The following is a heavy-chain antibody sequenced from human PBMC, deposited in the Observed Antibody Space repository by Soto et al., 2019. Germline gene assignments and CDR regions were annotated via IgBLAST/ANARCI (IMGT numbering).Heavy chain of an antibody. D-gene: IGHD2-21*02. CDR2: IYYSGST. V-gene: IGHV4-61*01. J-gene: IGHJ4*02. CDR3: ARERGDWGRALDY. CDR1: GGSVSSGSYY. Sequence: QVQLQESGPGLVKPSETLSLTCTVSGGSVSSGSYYWSWIRQPPGKGLEWIGYIYYSGSTNYNPSLKSRVTISVDTSKNQFSLKLSSVTAADTAVYYCARERGDWGRALDYWGQGTLVTVSS.